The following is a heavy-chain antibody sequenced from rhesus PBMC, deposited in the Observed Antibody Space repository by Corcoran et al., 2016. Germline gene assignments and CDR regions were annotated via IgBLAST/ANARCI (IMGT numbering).Heavy chain of an antibody. CDR3: ARDGGSGWPGFDY. Sequence: QLQLQESGPGLVKPSEPLSVTCAVSGGSISSSYWRWIRQAPGKVLEWIGYINGSGGGTNYNPSLKNQVTSSIDTYKNKCALKLSSVTAADTAVYYCARDGGSGWPGFDYWGQGVLVTVSS. D-gene: IGHD6-31*01. J-gene: IGHJ4*01. CDR1: GGSISSSY. CDR2: INGSGGGT. V-gene: IGHV4-169*02.